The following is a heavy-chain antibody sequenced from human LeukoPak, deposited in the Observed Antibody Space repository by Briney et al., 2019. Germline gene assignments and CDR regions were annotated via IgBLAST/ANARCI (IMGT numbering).Heavy chain of an antibody. D-gene: IGHD5-24*01. CDR1: GFTSNIYG. V-gene: IGHV3-48*04. J-gene: IGHJ4*02. Sequence: GSLRLSCAASGFTSNIYGMNWVRQAPGKGPEWVSYISHDSGTIYYAASVMGRFTMSRDNAKNSLFLQMNSLRAEDTAVYYCARATRNGYDYWGRGTLVTVSS. CDR2: ISHDSGTI. CDR3: ARATRNGYDY.